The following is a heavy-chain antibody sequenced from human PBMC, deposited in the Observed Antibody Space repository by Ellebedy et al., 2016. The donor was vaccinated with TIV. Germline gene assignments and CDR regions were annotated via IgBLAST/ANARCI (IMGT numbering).Heavy chain of an antibody. V-gene: IGHV3-72*01. CDR3: VGAAGAF. J-gene: IGHJ4*02. CDR2: SRHKANSYTT. D-gene: IGHD2-8*02. CDR1: GFTFSDHY. Sequence: PGGSLRLSCAASGFTFSDHYMDWVRQAPGKGLEWVGRSRHKANSYTTEYAASVKGRFTISRDDSRNSLYLQMNSLKTEDTAVYYCVGAAGAFWGQGTLVTVSS.